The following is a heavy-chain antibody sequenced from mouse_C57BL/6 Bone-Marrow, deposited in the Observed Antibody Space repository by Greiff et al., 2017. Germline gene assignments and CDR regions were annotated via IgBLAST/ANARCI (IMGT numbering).Heavy chain of an antibody. CDR1: GYTFTCYW. V-gene: IGHV1-50*01. J-gene: IGHJ1*03. CDR3: AREELRLLWYFDV. Sequence: QVQLQQPGAELVKPGASVKLSCKASGYTFTCYWMQWVKQRPGQGLEWIGEIDPSDSYTNYPQKFKGKAKLTVDTSSSTAYMQLSSLTSEDSAVYYCAREELRLLWYFDVWGTGTTVTVSS. CDR2: IDPSDSYT. D-gene: IGHD2-12*01.